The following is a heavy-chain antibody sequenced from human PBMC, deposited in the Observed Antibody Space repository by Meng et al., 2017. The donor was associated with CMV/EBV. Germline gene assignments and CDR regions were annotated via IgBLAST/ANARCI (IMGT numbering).Heavy chain of an antibody. D-gene: IGHD3-3*01. V-gene: IGHV4-31*03. CDR1: GGSISSGGYY. CDR2: IYYSGST. Sequence: SEPLSLTCTVSGGSISSGGYYWSWIRQHPGKGLEWIGYIYYSGSTYYNPSLKSRVTVSVDTSKNQFSLKLSSVTAADTAVYYCARAHSYDFWSGYYTSDYYYYYGMDVWGQGTTVTVSS. CDR3: ARAHSYDFWSGYYTSDYYYYYGMDV. J-gene: IGHJ6*02.